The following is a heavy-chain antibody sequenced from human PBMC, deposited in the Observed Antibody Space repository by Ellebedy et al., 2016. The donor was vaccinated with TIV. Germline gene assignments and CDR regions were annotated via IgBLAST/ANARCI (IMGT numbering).Heavy chain of an antibody. Sequence: ASVKVSXXASGYTFTNYDINWVRQATGQGLEWLGWMNTNSGSTGYAQKFQGRVIMTRDTSITTAYMELSSLRSEDTAMYYCARVHDGRATRDFDYWGQGTLVTVSS. V-gene: IGHV1-8*01. CDR3: ARVHDGRATRDFDY. CDR2: MNTNSGST. J-gene: IGHJ4*02. D-gene: IGHD3-16*01. CDR1: GYTFTNYD.